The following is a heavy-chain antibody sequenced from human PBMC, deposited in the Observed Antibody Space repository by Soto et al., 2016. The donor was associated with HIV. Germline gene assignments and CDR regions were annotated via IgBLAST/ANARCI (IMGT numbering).Heavy chain of an antibody. CDR2: ISSSSSTI. D-gene: IGHD1-26*01. V-gene: IGHV3-48*04. CDR3: AGEPDIVGAGWYYYGMGRR. Sequence: EVQLVESGGGLVQPGGSLRLSCAASGFTFSSYSMNWVRQAPGKGLEWVSYISSSSSTIYYADSVKGRFTISRDNAKNSLYLQMNSLRAEDTAVYYCAGEPDIVGAGWYYYGMGRRGAKGPRSPSP. J-gene: IGHJ6*02. CDR1: GFTFSSYS.